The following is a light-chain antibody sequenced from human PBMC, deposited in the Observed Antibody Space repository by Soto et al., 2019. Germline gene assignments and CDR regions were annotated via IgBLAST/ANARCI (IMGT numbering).Light chain of an antibody. J-gene: IGKJ2*01. CDR2: EAF. Sequence: EIEMTQSPGTLSLSPGERATLTCRASQSVSNTSLGWYRKTPGQAPRLLSSEAFRKATDIPDMISVSGCGTDFNLTISSLEPEDLALYYCEHYTDSPPSYTFGQGTKLEIK. CDR3: EHYTDSPPSYT. CDR1: QSVSNTS. V-gene: IGKV3-20*01.